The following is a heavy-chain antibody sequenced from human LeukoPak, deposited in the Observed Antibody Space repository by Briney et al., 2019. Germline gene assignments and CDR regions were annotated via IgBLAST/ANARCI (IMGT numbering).Heavy chain of an antibody. Sequence: PSETLSLTCAVYGGSFSGYYWSWIRQPPGKGLEWIGEINHSGSTNYNPSLKSRVTISVDTSKNQCSLKLSSVTAADTAVYYCARLYSGSFDYWGQGTLVTVSS. J-gene: IGHJ4*02. CDR3: ARLYSGSFDY. V-gene: IGHV4-34*01. D-gene: IGHD1-26*01. CDR2: INHSGST. CDR1: GGSFSGYY.